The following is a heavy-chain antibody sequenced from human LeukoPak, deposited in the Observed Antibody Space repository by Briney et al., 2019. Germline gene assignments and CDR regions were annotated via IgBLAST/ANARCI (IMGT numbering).Heavy chain of an antibody. CDR1: EFTFSDYA. Sequence: GGSLRLSCAASEFTFSDYAMNWVRQAPGKGLEWISTISGSGGSTYYADSVKGRFTISRDNSKNTLYLQMNSLRVEDTAIYYCAPRPDIVVVVAASDAFGMWGQGTMVTVSS. J-gene: IGHJ3*02. D-gene: IGHD2-15*01. CDR3: APRPDIVVVVAASDAFGM. V-gene: IGHV3-23*01. CDR2: ISGSGGST.